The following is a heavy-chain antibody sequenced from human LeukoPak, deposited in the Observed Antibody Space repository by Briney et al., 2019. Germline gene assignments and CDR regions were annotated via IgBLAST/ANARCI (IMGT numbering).Heavy chain of an antibody. D-gene: IGHD3-22*01. CDR3: ARGEDYYDSSGAFDY. J-gene: IGHJ4*02. Sequence: PSETLSLTCAVYGGSFSGYYWSWIRQPPGKGLEWIGEINHSGSTNYNPSLKSRVTISVDTSKNQFSLKLSSVTAADTAVYYCARGEDYYDSSGAFDYWGQGTLVTVSS. V-gene: IGHV4-34*01. CDR1: GGSFSGYY. CDR2: INHSGST.